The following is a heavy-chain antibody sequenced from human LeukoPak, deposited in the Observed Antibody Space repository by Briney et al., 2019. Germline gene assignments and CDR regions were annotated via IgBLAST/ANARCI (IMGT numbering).Heavy chain of an antibody. V-gene: IGHV3-11*04. J-gene: IGHJ2*01. CDR2: ISSSGSTI. CDR3: ANRRPIGGNHWYFDL. CDR1: GFTFSDYY. Sequence: PGGSLRLSCAASGFTFSDYYMSWIRQAPGKGLEWVSYISSSGSTIYYADSVKGRFTISRDNSKNTLYLQINSLRAEDTAVYYCANRRPIGGNHWYFDLWGRGTLVTVSS. D-gene: IGHD4-23*01.